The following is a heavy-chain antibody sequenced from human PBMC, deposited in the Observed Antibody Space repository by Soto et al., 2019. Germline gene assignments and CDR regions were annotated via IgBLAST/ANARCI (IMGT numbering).Heavy chain of an antibody. Sequence: QITLTESGPTLVTPTQTLTLTCSFAGFSRTTSGVAVGWFRQPPGQAPEWLALFYWNDDKRYSPSLRSRLTDTRHFSMNLVVLTLANVDPVDTSTYFCSHRPKSTEDFYGDSWGQRSLVTVSS. CDR2: FYWNDDK. CDR3: SHRPKSTEDFYGDS. D-gene: IGHD4-17*01. CDR1: GFSRTTSGVA. J-gene: IGHJ4*02. V-gene: IGHV2-5*01.